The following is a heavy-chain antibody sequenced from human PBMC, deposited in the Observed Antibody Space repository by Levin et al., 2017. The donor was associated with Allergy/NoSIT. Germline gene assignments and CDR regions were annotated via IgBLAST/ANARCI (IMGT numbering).Heavy chain of an antibody. V-gene: IGHV3-49*03. CDR2: LRSKADGGPA. J-gene: IGHJ4*02. Sequence: GESLKISCSGSGFTFGDASVSWFRQAPGKGLEWVGFLRSKADGGPAQYAASGQGRFIISRDDAKSIAYLQMNSLRIEDTGVYYCTRAGDGYNFYLDSWGQGTLVTVSS. CDR3: TRAGDGYNFYLDS. CDR1: GFTFGDAS. D-gene: IGHD5-24*01.